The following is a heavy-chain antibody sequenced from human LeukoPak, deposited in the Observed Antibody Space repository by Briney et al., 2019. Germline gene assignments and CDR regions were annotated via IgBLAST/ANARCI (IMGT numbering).Heavy chain of an antibody. CDR1: GFTFSSYG. J-gene: IGHJ4*02. CDR3: AKGGDYYDSSGYPKRGDY. D-gene: IGHD3-22*01. V-gene: IGHV3-33*06. CDR2: IWYDGSNI. Sequence: PGRSLRLSCAASGFTFSSYGMHWVRQAPGKGLEWVAVIWYDGSNIYYADSVKGRFTISRDNSKNTLYLQMNSLRAEDTAVYYCAKGGDYYDSSGYPKRGDYWGQGTLVTVSS.